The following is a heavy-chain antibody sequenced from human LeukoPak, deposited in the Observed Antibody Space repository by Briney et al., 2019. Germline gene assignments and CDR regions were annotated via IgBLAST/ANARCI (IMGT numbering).Heavy chain of an antibody. V-gene: IGHV1-2*02. CDR1: GYTFTGYY. CDR3: ARDRLHPPDWFDP. CDR2: INPNSGGT. Sequence: ASVKVSCKASGYTFTGYYMHWVRQAPGQRLEWMGWINPNSGGTNYAQKFQGRVTMTRDTSISTAYMELSRLRSDDTAVYYCARDRLHPPDWFDPWGQGTLVTVSS. J-gene: IGHJ5*02.